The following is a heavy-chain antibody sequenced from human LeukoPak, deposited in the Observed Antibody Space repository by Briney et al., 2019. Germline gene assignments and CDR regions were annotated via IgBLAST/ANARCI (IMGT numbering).Heavy chain of an antibody. J-gene: IGHJ5*02. D-gene: IGHD3-9*01. CDR1: GYTFTSYD. Sequence: ASVKVSCKASGYTFTSYDINWVRQATGQGFEWMGWMNPNSGNTGYAQKFQGRVTMTRNTSISTAYMELSSLRSEDTAVYYCARSPLTGLNWFDPWGQGTLVTVSS. CDR3: ARSPLTGLNWFDP. CDR2: MNPNSGNT. V-gene: IGHV1-8*01.